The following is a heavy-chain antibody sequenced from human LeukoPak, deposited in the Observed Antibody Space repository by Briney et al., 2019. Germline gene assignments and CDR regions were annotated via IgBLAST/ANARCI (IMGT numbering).Heavy chain of an antibody. D-gene: IGHD6-19*01. J-gene: IGHJ4*02. CDR2: INPNSGGT. Sequence: ASVKVSCKASGYTFTGYYMRWVRQAPGQGLEWMGWINPNSGGTNYAQKFQGRVTMTRDTSISTAYMELSRLRSDDTAVYYCARDLFSSGWYIYWGQGTLVTVSS. V-gene: IGHV1-2*02. CDR1: GYTFTGYY. CDR3: ARDLFSSGWYIY.